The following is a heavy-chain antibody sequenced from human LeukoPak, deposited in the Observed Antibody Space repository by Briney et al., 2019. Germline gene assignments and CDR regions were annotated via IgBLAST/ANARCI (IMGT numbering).Heavy chain of an antibody. D-gene: IGHD2-2*01. J-gene: IGHJ4*02. V-gene: IGHV3-48*03. CDR1: RFTSLSYM. CDR2: IRSDGSTI. Sequence: GGSLRLSCVPPRFTSLSYMANGGRQAPGKGLDWVSYIRSDGSTIHYADSVKGRFTISRDNAMKSVYLQMNSLRAEDTAVYDRAIHFYRGEACYRTVNWVQGALATVSS. CDR3: AIHFYRGEACYRTVN.